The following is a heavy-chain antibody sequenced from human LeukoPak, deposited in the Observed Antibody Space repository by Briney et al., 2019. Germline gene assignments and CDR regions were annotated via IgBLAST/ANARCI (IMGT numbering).Heavy chain of an antibody. Sequence: GGSLRLSCAASGFTFSDCYMTWIRQAPGKGLEWVSHISSSGSYTNYADSVKGRFTISRDNAKNSLYLQMHSLRAEYTAVYYCARGDYRPYYFDYWGQGTLVPVSS. V-gene: IGHV3-11*05. CDR2: ISSSGSYT. CDR1: GFTFSDCY. J-gene: IGHJ4*02. D-gene: IGHD4-11*01. CDR3: ARGDYRPYYFDY.